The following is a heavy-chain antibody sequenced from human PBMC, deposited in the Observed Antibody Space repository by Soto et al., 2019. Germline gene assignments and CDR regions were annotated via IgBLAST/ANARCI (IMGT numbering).Heavy chain of an antibody. D-gene: IGHD2-15*01. Sequence: GASVKVSCKASGYTFTAYYMHWVRQAPGQGLEWMGWINPNSGGTHYAQKFQGRVTMTRDTSINTAYMELSRLRSDDTAMYYCASDYCSGICNWFDPWRQGTLVTVSS. V-gene: IGHV1-2*02. CDR2: INPNSGGT. CDR1: GYTFTAYY. J-gene: IGHJ5*02. CDR3: ASDYCSGICNWFDP.